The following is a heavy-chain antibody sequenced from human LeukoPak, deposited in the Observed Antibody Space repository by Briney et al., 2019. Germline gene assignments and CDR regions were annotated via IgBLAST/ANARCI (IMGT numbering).Heavy chain of an antibody. CDR2: ISYDGSNK. Sequence: GGSLRLSCAASGFTFSSYGMHWVRQAPGKGLEWVAVISYDGSNKYYADSVKGRFTISRDNSKNTLYLQMNSLRAEDTAVYYCTAMGDSGSYYGSHYWGQGTLVTVSS. V-gene: IGHV3-30*03. CDR1: GFTFSSYG. D-gene: IGHD1-26*01. CDR3: TAMGDSGSYYGSHY. J-gene: IGHJ4*02.